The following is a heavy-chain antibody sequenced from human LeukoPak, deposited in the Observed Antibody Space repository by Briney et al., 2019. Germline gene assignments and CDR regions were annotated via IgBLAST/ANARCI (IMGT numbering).Heavy chain of an antibody. Sequence: SETLSLTCTVSGGSISSYYWSWIRQPPGKGLQWIGYIYYSGSTNYNPSLKSRVTISVDTSKNQFSLKLSSVTAADTAVYYCARDMREDGDNWFDPWGQGTLVTVSS. D-gene: IGHD3-10*01. CDR2: IYYSGST. CDR1: GGSISSYY. CDR3: ARDMREDGDNWFDP. V-gene: IGHV4-59*01. J-gene: IGHJ5*02.